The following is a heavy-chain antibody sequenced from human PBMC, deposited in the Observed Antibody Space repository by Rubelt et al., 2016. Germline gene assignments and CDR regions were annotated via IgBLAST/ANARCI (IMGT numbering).Heavy chain of an antibody. CDR1: GFTLSGYA. D-gene: IGHD4/OR15-4a*01. CDR2: INRDGTVK. CDR3: ANTNPDYSDTYPQE. J-gene: IGHJ1*01. Sequence: EVQLLESGGGLVQPGGSLRLSCAASGFTLSGYAVSWVRQAPGKGLEWVSLINRDGTVKSYADFVKGRFTISRDNAKSTLYLQLNSLRDEDTAVYFCANTNPDYSDTYPQEWGQGTLVTVSS. V-gene: IGHV3-23*03.